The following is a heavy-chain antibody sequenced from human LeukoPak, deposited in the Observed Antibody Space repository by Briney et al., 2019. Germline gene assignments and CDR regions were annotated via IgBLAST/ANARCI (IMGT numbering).Heavy chain of an antibody. CDR2: IYYSGST. V-gene: IGHV4-59*01. J-gene: IGHJ3*02. CDR1: GGSISSYY. Sequence: PSETLSLTCAVSGGSISSYYWSWIRQPPGKGLEWIGYIYYSGSTNYNPSLKSRVTISVDTSKNQFSLKLSSVTAADTAVYYCARGKWFPSGFGAFDIWGQGTMVTVSS. D-gene: IGHD3-22*01. CDR3: ARGKWFPSGFGAFDI.